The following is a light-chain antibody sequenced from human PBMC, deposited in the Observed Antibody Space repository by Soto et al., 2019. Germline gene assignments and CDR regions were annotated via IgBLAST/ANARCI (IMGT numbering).Light chain of an antibody. CDR1: QSVSSNY. CDR3: QQYANSLT. CDR2: GIS. Sequence: EIVLAQSPGTLSLSPGERATLSCRASQSVSSNYLAWYQQKPGQAPRLLIYGISIRATGIPDRFSGSVSGTDFPLTISRLEPADFALYYCQQYANSLTFGGGTKVEIK. V-gene: IGKV3-20*01. J-gene: IGKJ4*01.